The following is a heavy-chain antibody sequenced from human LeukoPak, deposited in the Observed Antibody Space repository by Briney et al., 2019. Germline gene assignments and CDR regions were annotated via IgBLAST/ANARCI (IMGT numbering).Heavy chain of an antibody. CDR1: GVSISRYL. V-gene: IGHV4-4*07. J-gene: IGHJ4*02. Sequence: SETLSLTCAVSGVSISRYLWSWIRQPAGKGLEWLGRIHTSGTTTYSPSFQSRIIMSIDTSKKQISLRLSSVTAADTAVYYCATEQVSGSAWGFDYWGQGSLVTVSS. D-gene: IGHD6-19*01. CDR3: ATEQVSGSAWGFDY. CDR2: IHTSGTT.